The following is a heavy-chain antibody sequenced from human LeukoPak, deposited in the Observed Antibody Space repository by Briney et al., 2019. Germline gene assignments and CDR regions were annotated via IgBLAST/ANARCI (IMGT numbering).Heavy chain of an antibody. D-gene: IGHD5-18*01. V-gene: IGHV4-59*08. CDR1: GGSISRYY. Sequence: SETLSLTCTVPGGSISRYYWSWIRQPPGKGLEWIGYIYDNSGNNPTNYNPSLKSRVTISLDASNNQFSLKLTSLTAADTAVYYCARHPGIQLWIDYWGQGTLVTVSS. CDR3: ARHPGIQLWIDY. CDR2: IYDNSGNNPT. J-gene: IGHJ4*02.